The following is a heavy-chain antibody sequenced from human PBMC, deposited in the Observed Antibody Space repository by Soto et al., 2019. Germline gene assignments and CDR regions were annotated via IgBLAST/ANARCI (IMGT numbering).Heavy chain of an antibody. CDR3: ARHFGNYGDWAFDF. CDR1: GRPIRNSSHN. J-gene: IGHJ4*02. D-gene: IGHD4-17*01. CDR2: INYSGRT. V-gene: IGHV4-39*01. Sequence: ETLSRTSNNSGRPIRNSSHNRCCNRQPPGKGLEWIATINYSGRTYYNPSLRSRVTISVDTSRDQFSLNLNSVTAADTAVYYCARHFGNYGDWAFDFWGQGTLVTVS.